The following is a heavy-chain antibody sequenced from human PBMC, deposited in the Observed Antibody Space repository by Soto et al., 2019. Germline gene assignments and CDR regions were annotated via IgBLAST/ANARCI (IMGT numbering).Heavy chain of an antibody. CDR2: IRSKSNGGTT. J-gene: IGHJ4*02. CDR3: AMDTSGYNYYFDH. CDR1: GFTFGDYA. V-gene: IGHV3-49*03. Sequence: EVQLVESGGGLLQPGRSLRLSCTTSGFTFGDYAMSWFRQAPGKGLELVGFIRSKSNGGTTEYGASVKGRFTISRDDSRSIVYLQMNSLKTEDTAVYYCAMDTSGYNYYFDHWGQGTLVIVSS. D-gene: IGHD3-22*01.